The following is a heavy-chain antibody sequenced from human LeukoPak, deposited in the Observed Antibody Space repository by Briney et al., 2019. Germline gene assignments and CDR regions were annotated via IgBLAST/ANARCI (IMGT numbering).Heavy chain of an antibody. CDR2: INPNSGGT. CDR1: GYAFTGYY. V-gene: IGHV1-2*02. CDR3: ARERPSPNVHHYFDG. J-gene: IGHJ4*02. Sequence: ASVKLSCKSSGYAFTGYYMRWVRQAPGQGLEWMGWINPNSGGTNYAQKFQGRVTMTRNTPISTAYMELSRLTSDDTAVYHCARERPSPNVHHYFDGWVQETLVSVSS. D-gene: IGHD1-1*01.